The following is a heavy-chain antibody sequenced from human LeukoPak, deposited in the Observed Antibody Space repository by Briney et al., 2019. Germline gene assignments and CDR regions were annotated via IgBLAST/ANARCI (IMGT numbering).Heavy chain of an antibody. CDR1: GYTFTGYS. Sequence: ASVKVSCKASGYTFTGYSMHWVRQAPGQGLEWMGRINSNSGYTSYAQNFQGRVTMTRDTSINTAYMELSGLTSDDAAVYYCARGGSGSGYLYYFDYWGQGTLVSVPS. V-gene: IGHV1-2*06. CDR2: INSNSGYT. D-gene: IGHD3-10*01. CDR3: ARGGSGSGYLYYFDY. J-gene: IGHJ4*02.